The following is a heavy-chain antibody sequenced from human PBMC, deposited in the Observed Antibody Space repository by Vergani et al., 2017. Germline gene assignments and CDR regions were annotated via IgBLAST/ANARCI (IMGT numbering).Heavy chain of an antibody. V-gene: IGHV3-21*01. CDR2: ISGSSSYV. Sequence: EVQLVESGGGRVKPGESLRLSCAASGFTFSSYSMNWVRPAPGKGLEWVSSISGSSSYVYYADSVTGRFTNSRDNTENSLYLQMNNLRGEDTAVYYCARGLWDCNSYSCSPPYYWGQGILVTVSS. CDR1: GFTFSSYS. D-gene: IGHD2-2*01. CDR3: ARGLWDCNSYSCSPPYY. J-gene: IGHJ4*02.